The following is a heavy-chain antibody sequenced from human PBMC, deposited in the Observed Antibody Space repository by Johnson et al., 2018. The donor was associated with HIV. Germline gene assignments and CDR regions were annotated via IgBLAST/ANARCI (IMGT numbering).Heavy chain of an antibody. CDR2: ISSSGGTI. D-gene: IGHD3-22*01. Sequence: QMQLVESGGGVVQPGGSLRLSCAASRFTFSDYYMSWIRQTPGKGLEWVSYISSSGGTIYYADSVKGRFSISRDNAKNSLYLQMNSLRAEDTAVYYCARDVSYRYDSYGWADAFDIRGLGTMVTVSS. CDR3: ARDVSYRYDSYGWADAFDI. CDR1: RFTFSDYY. V-gene: IGHV3-11*04. J-gene: IGHJ3*02.